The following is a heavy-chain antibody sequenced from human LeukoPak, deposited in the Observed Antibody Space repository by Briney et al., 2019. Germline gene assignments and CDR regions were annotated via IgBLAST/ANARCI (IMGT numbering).Heavy chain of an antibody. CDR2: IGGGGGAT. CDR3: ARDVNDYGDYEGY. CDR1: GFTFSSYA. V-gene: IGHV3-23*01. J-gene: IGHJ4*02. D-gene: IGHD4-17*01. Sequence: GGSLRLSCAASGFTFSSYAMTWVRQAPGKGLEWVSTIGGGGGATYYADSMKGRFTISRDNSKNTLYLQMNSLRAEDTAVYYCARDVNDYGDYEGYWGQGTLVTVSS.